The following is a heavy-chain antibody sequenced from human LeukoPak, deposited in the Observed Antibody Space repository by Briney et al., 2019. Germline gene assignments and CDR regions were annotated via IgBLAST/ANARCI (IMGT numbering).Heavy chain of an antibody. Sequence: GASVKVSCKASGGTFSSYAISWVRQAPGQGLEWMGRIIPIFGTANYAQKFQGRVTITTDESTSTAYMELSSLRSEGTAVYYCARDRGYSYGWHYWGQGTLVTVSS. V-gene: IGHV1-69*05. CDR2: IIPIFGTA. J-gene: IGHJ4*02. CDR3: ARDRGYSYGWHY. CDR1: GGTFSSYA. D-gene: IGHD5-18*01.